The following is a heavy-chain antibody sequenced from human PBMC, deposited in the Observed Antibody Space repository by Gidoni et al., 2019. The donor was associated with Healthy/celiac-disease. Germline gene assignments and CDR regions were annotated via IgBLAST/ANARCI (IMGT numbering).Heavy chain of an antibody. CDR1: GGSFSGYY. Sequence: QVQLQQGGAGLWKPSETLSLTCAVYGGSFSGYYWSWLRQPPGKGLEWIGEINHSGSTNYNPSLTRRVTISVDTSTTQFSLKLSSVTAADTAVYYCARVQVTLDYWGQGPLVTVSS. J-gene: IGHJ4*02. CDR2: INHSGST. CDR3: ARVQVTLDY. D-gene: IGHD5-18*01. V-gene: IGHV4-34*01.